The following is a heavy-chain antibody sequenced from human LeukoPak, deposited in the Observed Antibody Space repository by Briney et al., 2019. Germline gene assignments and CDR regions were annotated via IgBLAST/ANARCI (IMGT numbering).Heavy chain of an antibody. Sequence: GGSLRLSCAASGFTFTSYAMSWVRQAPGKGLEWVSSISGSGGSTYYADSVKGRFTISRDNSKSTLYLQMNSLRAEDTAVYYCAKDLPNPGTSRHFQYWGQGTLVTVSS. D-gene: IGHD2-8*01. V-gene: IGHV3-23*01. J-gene: IGHJ1*01. CDR3: AKDLPNPGTSRHFQY. CDR2: ISGSGGST. CDR1: GFTFTSYA.